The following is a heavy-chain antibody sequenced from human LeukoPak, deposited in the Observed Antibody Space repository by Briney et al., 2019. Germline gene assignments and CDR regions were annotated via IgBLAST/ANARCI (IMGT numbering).Heavy chain of an antibody. V-gene: IGHV3-23*01. J-gene: IGHJ4*02. Sequence: GGSLRLSCAASGFTFSSYAMSWVRQAPGKGLEWVSAISGSGGSTYYADSVKGWFTISRDNSKNTLYLQMNSLRAEDTAVYYCARGLAVRKALDYWGQGTLVTVSS. CDR2: ISGSGGST. CDR3: ARGLAVRKALDY. CDR1: GFTFSSYA. D-gene: IGHD4-17*01.